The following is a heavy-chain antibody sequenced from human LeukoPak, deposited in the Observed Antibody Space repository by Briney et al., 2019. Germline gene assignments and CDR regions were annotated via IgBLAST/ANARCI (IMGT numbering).Heavy chain of an antibody. D-gene: IGHD6-13*01. V-gene: IGHV3-43*02. CDR3: AIAAAPAPHDY. CDR1: GFTFDDYA. CDR2: ISGDGGTT. J-gene: IGHJ4*02. Sequence: GGSLRLSCAASGFTFDDYAMHWVRQAPGKGLEWVSLISGDGGTTYYADSVKGRFTISRDNSKNTLYLQMNSLRAEDTAVYYCAIAAAPAPHDYWGQGTLVTVSS.